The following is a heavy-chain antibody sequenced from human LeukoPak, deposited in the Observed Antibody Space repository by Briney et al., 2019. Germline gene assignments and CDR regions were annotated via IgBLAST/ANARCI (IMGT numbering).Heavy chain of an antibody. V-gene: IGHV1-18*01. CDR3: ARDRGSGSYYIWDY. Sequence: ASVKVSCKASGGTFSSYAISWVRQAPGQGLEWMGWISAYNGNTNYAQKLQGRVTMTTDTSTSTAYMELRSLRSDDTAVYYCARDRGSGSYYIWDYWGQGTLVTVSS. D-gene: IGHD3-10*01. CDR2: ISAYNGNT. J-gene: IGHJ4*02. CDR1: GGTFSSYA.